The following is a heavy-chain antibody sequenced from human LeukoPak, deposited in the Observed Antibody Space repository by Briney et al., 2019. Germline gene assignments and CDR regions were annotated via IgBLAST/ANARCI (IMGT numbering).Heavy chain of an antibody. CDR2: ISSSSYI. V-gene: IGHV3-69-1*01. CDR3: ARWGVPIYYYYMDV. CDR1: GFTFTNYG. Sequence: GGSLRLSCAASGFTFTNYGMNWVRQAPGKGLEWVSSISSSSYIYYADSVKGRFTISRDNAKNSLYLQMNSLRAEDTAVYYCARWGVPIYYYYMDVWGKGTTVTVSS. J-gene: IGHJ6*03. D-gene: IGHD3-16*01.